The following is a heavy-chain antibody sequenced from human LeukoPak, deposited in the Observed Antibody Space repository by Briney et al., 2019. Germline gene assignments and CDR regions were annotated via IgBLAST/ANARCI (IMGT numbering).Heavy chain of an antibody. V-gene: IGHV3-23*01. CDR3: AKDFSSLVYYMDV. CDR1: GFTFSSYA. D-gene: IGHD6-13*01. J-gene: IGHJ6*03. CDR2: ISGSGGST. Sequence: GGSLRLSCAASGFTFSSYAMSWVRQAPGKGLEWVSAISGSGGSTYYADSVKGRFTISRDNSKNTLYLQMNSLRAEDTAVHYCAKDFSSLVYYMDVWGKGTTVTVSS.